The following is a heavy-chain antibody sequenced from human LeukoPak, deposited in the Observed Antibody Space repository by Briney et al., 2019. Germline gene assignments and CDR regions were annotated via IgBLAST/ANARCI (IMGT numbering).Heavy chain of an antibody. J-gene: IGHJ4*02. CDR3: AKDDVLFDY. Sequence: GGSLRLSCTASGFTFGDYAMSWVRQAPGKGLEWVSAISGSGGSTYYADSVKGRFTISRDNSKNTLYLQMNSLRAEDTAVYYCAKDDVLFDYWGQGALVTVSS. V-gene: IGHV3-23*01. CDR2: ISGSGGST. CDR1: GFTFGDYA.